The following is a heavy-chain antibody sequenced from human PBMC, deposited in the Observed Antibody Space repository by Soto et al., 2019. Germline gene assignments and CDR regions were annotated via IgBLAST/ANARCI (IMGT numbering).Heavy chain of an antibody. Sequence: QVHLVQSGPEVRKPEASVRVSCKASGYTFTSHGVTWVRQAPGQGLEWMAWISGYSGETNSAPSLQGRLTLTTDTSTRTASLELRSLTFDDAAMFYCARSHWKADYLEGFDLWGQGTPVTVSS. CDR1: GYTFTSHG. D-gene: IGHD1-1*01. V-gene: IGHV1-18*04. CDR3: ARSHWKADYLEGFDL. J-gene: IGHJ5*02. CDR2: ISGYSGET.